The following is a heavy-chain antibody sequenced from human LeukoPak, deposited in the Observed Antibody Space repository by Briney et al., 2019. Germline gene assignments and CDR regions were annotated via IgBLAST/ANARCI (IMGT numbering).Heavy chain of an antibody. CDR2: IKQDGSEK. CDR3: ARDTYSSGWYNGNHDAFDI. V-gene: IGHV3-7*03. D-gene: IGHD6-19*01. CDR1: GFTFSSYW. J-gene: IGHJ3*02. Sequence: QPGGSLRLSCAASGFTFSSYWMSWVRQAPGKGLEWVANIKQDGSEKYYVDSVKGRFTISRDNAKNSLYLQMNSLRAEDTAVYYCARDTYSSGWYNGNHDAFDIWGQGTMVTVSP.